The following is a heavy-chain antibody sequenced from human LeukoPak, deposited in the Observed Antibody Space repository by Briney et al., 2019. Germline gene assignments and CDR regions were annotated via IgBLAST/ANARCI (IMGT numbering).Heavy chain of an antibody. V-gene: IGHV3-30-3*01. CDR3: AKDAIGSSSPFDY. D-gene: IGHD6-13*01. CDR2: ISYDGSNK. J-gene: IGHJ4*02. CDR1: GFTFSSYA. Sequence: PGGSLRLSCAASGFTFSSYAMHWVRQAPGKGLEWVAVISYDGSNKYYADSVKGRFTISRDNSKNTLYLQMNSLRAEDTAVYYCAKDAIGSSSPFDYWGQGTLVTVSS.